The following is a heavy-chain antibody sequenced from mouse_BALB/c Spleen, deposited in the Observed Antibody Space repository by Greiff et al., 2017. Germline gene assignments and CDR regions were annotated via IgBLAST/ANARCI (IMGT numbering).Heavy chain of an antibody. D-gene: IGHD2-4*01. CDR1: GYTFTSYW. CDR2: IYPSDSYT. CDR3: TRGRDYDYAMDY. Sequence: QAQLKQPGAELVRPGASVKLSCKASGYTFTSYWINWVKQRPGQGLEWIGNIYPSDSYTNYNQKFKDKATLTVDKSSSTAYMQLSSPTSEDSAVYYCTRGRDYDYAMDYWGQGTSVTVSS. J-gene: IGHJ4*01. V-gene: IGHV1-69*02.